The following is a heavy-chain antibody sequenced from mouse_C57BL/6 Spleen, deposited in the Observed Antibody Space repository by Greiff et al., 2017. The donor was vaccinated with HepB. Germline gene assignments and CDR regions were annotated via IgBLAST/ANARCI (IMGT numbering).Heavy chain of an antibody. CDR1: GYAFSSSW. CDR2: IYPGDGDT. J-gene: IGHJ2*01. Sequence: QVQLQQSGPELVKPGASVKVSCKASGYAFSSSWMNWVKQRPGKGLEWIGRIYPGDGDTNYNGKFKGKATLTADKSSSTAYMQLSSLTSEDSAVYFCARDPYYFDYWGQGTTLTVSS. V-gene: IGHV1-82*01. CDR3: ARDPYYFDY.